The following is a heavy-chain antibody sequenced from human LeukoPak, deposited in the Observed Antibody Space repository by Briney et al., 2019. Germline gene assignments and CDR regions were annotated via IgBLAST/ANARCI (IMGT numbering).Heavy chain of an antibody. V-gene: IGHV3-64D*06. CDR2: ISSNGGST. J-gene: IGHJ6*04. D-gene: IGHD3-10*01. CDR1: GFTFSSYA. Sequence: GGSLRLSCSASGFTFSSYAMHWVRQAPGKGLEYVSAISSNGGSTYYADSVKGRFTISRDNSKNTLYLQMSSLRAEDTAVYYCVEDRTMVRGVMLYYYYGMDVWGKGTTVTVSS. CDR3: VEDRTMVRGVMLYYYYGMDV.